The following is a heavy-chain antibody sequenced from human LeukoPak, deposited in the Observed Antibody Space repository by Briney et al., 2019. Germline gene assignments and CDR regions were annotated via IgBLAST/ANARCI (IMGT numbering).Heavy chain of an antibody. J-gene: IGHJ3*02. V-gene: IGHV3-11*01. D-gene: IGHD3-22*01. CDR1: GFIFSDYY. Sequence: GSLRLSCAASGFIFSDYYMTWIRQAPGKGLEWVSYISRSGSTIYYADSVKGRFTISRDNAKNSLYLQMNSLRAEDTAVYYCARDVTYYYDSSGHGYDAFDIWGQGTMVSVSS. CDR2: ISRSGSTI. CDR3: ARDVTYYYDSSGHGYDAFDI.